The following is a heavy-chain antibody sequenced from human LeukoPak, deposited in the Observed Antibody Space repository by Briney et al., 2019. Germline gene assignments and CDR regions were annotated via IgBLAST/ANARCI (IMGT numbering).Heavy chain of an antibody. CDR3: ARSLAYGSGSYGDAFDI. V-gene: IGHV3-74*01. Sequence: GGSLRLSCAASGFTFSSYDMHWVRQAPGKGLVWVSRINSDGSSTSYADSVKGRFTISRDNAKNTLYLQMNSLRAEDTAVYYCARSLAYGSGSYGDAFDIWGQGTMVTVSS. CDR1: GFTFSSYD. D-gene: IGHD3-10*01. CDR2: INSDGSST. J-gene: IGHJ3*02.